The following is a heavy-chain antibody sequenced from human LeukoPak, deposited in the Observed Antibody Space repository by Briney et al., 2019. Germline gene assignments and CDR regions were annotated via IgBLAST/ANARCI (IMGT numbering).Heavy chain of an antibody. CDR1: GGSISSYY. CDR2: ISYSEST. J-gene: IGHJ6*02. V-gene: IGHV4-59*08. Sequence: SETLSLTCTVSGGSISSYYWSWIRQPPGKGLEWIGYISYSESTNSNPSLKSRVTISVDTSKNQFSLKLSSVTAADTAVYYCARHRDYYYHGMDVWGQGTTVTASS. D-gene: IGHD5-24*01. CDR3: ARHRDYYYHGMDV.